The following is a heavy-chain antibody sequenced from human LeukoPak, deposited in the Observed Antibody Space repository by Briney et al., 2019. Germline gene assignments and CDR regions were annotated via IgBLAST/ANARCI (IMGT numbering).Heavy chain of an antibody. CDR3: ARGGSGWYGYYYGMDV. CDR2: MNPNSGNT. CDR1: GYTFTSYD. J-gene: IGHJ6*02. D-gene: IGHD6-19*01. V-gene: IGHV1-8*01. Sequence: ASVKVSCKASGYTFTSYDINWVRQATGQGLEWMGWMNPNSGNTGYAQKFQGRVTMTRNTSISTAYMELSSLRSEDTAVYYCARGGSGWYGYYYGMDVWGQGTTVTVSS.